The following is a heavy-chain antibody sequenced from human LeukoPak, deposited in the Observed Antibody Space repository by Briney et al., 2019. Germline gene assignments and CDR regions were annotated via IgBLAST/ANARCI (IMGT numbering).Heavy chain of an antibody. CDR3: ASFYYYYYYGMDV. CDR1: GGSFSGYY. V-gene: IGHV4-34*01. Sequence: SETLSLTCAVYGGSFSGYYWSWIRQPPGKGLEWIGEINHSGSTNYNPSLKSRVTISVDTSKNQFSLKLSSVTAADTAVYYCASFYYYYYYGMDVWGQGTTVTVSS. CDR2: INHSGST. D-gene: IGHD2/OR15-2a*01. J-gene: IGHJ6*02.